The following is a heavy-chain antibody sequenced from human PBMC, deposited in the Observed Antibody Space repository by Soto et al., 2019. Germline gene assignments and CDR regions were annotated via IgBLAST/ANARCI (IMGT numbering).Heavy chain of an antibody. Sequence: PSETLSLTCAVYGGYFSAYYWSWIRQPPGKGLEWIGEINHSGSTNYNPSLKSRVTISVDTSKNQFSLKLSSVTAADTAVYYCARGQSSLLLDCWGQGILVTVSS. V-gene: IGHV4-34*01. D-gene: IGHD2-8*02. J-gene: IGHJ4*02. CDR3: ARGQSSLLLDC. CDR1: GGYFSAYY. CDR2: INHSGST.